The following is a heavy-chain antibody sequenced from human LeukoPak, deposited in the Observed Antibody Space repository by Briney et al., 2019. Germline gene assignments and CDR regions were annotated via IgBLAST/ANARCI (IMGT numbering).Heavy chain of an antibody. CDR2: IYHSGTT. Sequence: SETLSLTCTVSGYSISSDYFWAWIRQPPGTGLEWIGSIYHSGTTYYNPSLKSRVTISVDTSKNQFSLKLTSVTAADTAFYYCARHYSSSWFFGYWGQGTLVTVSS. CDR3: ARHYSSSWFFGY. V-gene: IGHV4-38-2*02. CDR1: GYSISSDYF. J-gene: IGHJ4*02. D-gene: IGHD6-13*01.